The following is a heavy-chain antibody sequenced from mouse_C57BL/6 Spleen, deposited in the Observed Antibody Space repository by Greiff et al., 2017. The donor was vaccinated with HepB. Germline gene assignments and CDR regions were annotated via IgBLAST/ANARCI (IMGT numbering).Heavy chain of an antibody. CDR2: IDPSDSYT. CDR1: GYTFTSYW. CDR3: ASLYYDGGYFDV. Sequence: QVQLKQPGAELVMPGASVKLSCKASGYTFTSYWMHWVKQRPGQGLEWIGEIDPSDSYTNYNQKFKGKSTLTVDKSSSTAYMQLSSLTSEDSAVYYCASLYYDGGYFDVWGTGTTVTVSS. V-gene: IGHV1-69*01. D-gene: IGHD1-1*01. J-gene: IGHJ1*03.